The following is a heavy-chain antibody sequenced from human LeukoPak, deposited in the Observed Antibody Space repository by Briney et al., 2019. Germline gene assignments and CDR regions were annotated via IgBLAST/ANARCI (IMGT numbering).Heavy chain of an antibody. J-gene: IGHJ6*03. CDR1: GFTFSSYS. Sequence: GGSLRLSCAASGFTFSSYSMNWVRQAPGKGLEWVSYISSSSSSTIYYADSVKGRFTISRDNAKNSLYLQMNSLRAEDTAVYYCAAAVGTDDFWSGYYPGYYMDVWGKGTTVTVSS. CDR2: ISSSSSSTI. D-gene: IGHD3-3*01. V-gene: IGHV3-48*01. CDR3: AAAVGTDDFWSGYYPGYYMDV.